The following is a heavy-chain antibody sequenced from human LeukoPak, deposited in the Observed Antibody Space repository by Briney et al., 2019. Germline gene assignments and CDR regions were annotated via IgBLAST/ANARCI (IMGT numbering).Heavy chain of an antibody. CDR1: GFTFSTYA. J-gene: IGHJ4*02. CDR3: AKAYVDTTYFDS. CDR2: IGGSGSPT. D-gene: IGHD5-18*01. Sequence: AGGSLRLSCAASGFTFSTYAMSRVRQAPGKGLEWVSLIGGSGSPTYYADSVKGRFTISRDNSKNTLFLQMNSLRAEDTAVYYCAKAYVDTTYFDSWGQGTLVTVSS. V-gene: IGHV3-23*01.